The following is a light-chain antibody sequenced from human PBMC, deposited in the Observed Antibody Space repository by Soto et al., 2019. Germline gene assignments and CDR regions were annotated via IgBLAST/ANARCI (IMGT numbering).Light chain of an antibody. Sequence: EIVMTQSPATLSLSPGERATLSCRASQSVSGNLSWYQQKTGQAPRLLIYGASTRATGIPARFSGSGSGTEFTLTISRLQSEDFAVYSCQQYNNWHPAFGQGTKVEIK. J-gene: IGKJ1*01. CDR2: GAS. V-gene: IGKV3-15*01. CDR1: QSVSGN. CDR3: QQYNNWHPA.